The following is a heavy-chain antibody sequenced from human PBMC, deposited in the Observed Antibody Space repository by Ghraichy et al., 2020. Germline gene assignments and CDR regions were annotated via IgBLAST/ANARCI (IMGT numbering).Heavy chain of an antibody. CDR3: AGRGGYQLLSENWFDP. Sequence: SETLSLTCNISGISIIKSDTYWGWIRQPPGKRPEWIACIYHTGSAYYNPSLKSRVTISVDTSTNQFSLSLDSVTAADTGVYFCAGRGGYQLLSENWFDPWGQGTLVTVSS. V-gene: IGHV4-39*01. D-gene: IGHD2/OR15-2a*01. CDR2: IYHTGSA. CDR1: GISIIKSDTY. J-gene: IGHJ5*02.